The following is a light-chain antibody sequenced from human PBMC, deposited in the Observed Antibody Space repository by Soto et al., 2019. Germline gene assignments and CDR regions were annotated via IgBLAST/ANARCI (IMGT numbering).Light chain of an antibody. Sequence: SAIAQASSRAGAPGQAITISCTRASSDISADNYVSWYQQHPGKAPKLIIYEVADRPSGLSNRFSGSKSGNTASLTISRLQPEDEADYYCSSYTSNSFYVFGTGTKV. CDR1: SSDISADNY. CDR3: SSYTSNSFYV. CDR2: EVA. V-gene: IGLV2-14*01. J-gene: IGLJ1*01.